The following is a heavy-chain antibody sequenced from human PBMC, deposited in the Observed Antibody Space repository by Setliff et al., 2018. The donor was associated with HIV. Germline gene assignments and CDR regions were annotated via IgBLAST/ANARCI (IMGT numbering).Heavy chain of an antibody. D-gene: IGHD6-13*01. Sequence: PSETLSLTCTVSGGSINSGTYYWSWIRQPAGKGLEWIGRVYNSGSANYNPSLTSRVTMSVDTSKNQFSLNLNSLTAADTAVYYCARVARGGHSSRWYYFDYWGQGTLVTVSS. CDR2: VYNSGSA. J-gene: IGHJ4*02. V-gene: IGHV4-61*02. CDR1: GGSINSGTYY. CDR3: ARVARGGHSSRWYYFDY.